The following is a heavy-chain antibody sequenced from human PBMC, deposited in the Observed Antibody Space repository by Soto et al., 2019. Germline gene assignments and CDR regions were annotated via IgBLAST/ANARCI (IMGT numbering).Heavy chain of an antibody. D-gene: IGHD6-13*01. CDR3: ARGYSSSWVHVNWFDP. Sequence: QVQLVQSGAEVKKPGASVKVSCKASGYTFTSYGISWVRQAPGQGLEWMGWISAYNGNTHYAQTLQGRVTMTTDTSTSTAYMELRSLRSEDTAVYYCARGYSSSWVHVNWFDPWGQGTLVTVSS. CDR2: ISAYNGNT. V-gene: IGHV1-18*01. J-gene: IGHJ5*02. CDR1: GYTFTSYG.